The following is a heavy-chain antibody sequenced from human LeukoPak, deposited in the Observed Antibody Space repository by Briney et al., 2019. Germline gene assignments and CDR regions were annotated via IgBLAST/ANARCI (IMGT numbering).Heavy chain of an antibody. V-gene: IGHV1-18*01. CDR2: ISAYNDNT. J-gene: IGHJ4*02. CDR1: GYTFTSYG. Sequence: ASVKVSCKASGYTFTSYGITWVRQAPGQGLEWMGWISAYNDNTNYAQKLQGRVTMTTDTSTSTAYMELRSLRSDDTAVYYCARDATVTDVDYWGQGTLVTVSS. D-gene: IGHD4-17*01. CDR3: ARDATVTDVDY.